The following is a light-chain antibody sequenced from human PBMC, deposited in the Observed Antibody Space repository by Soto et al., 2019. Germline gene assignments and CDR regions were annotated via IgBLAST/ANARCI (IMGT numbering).Light chain of an antibody. CDR1: QDIGNH. CDR2: AAS. CDR3: EMYNIAPLIT. V-gene: IGKV1-27*01. Sequence: DIQMIQSPSSLSAYVGARVTISCRASQDIGNHLAWYQQKPGKVPKLLIHAASTLQSGVPSRFGGSGSGTDFTLTISSLQPEDVATYFCEMYNIAPLITFGQGTRLEIK. J-gene: IGKJ5*01.